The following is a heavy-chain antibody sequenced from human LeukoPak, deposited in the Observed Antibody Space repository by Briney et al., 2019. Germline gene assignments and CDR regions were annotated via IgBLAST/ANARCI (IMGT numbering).Heavy chain of an antibody. CDR1: GFTFSSYA. J-gene: IGHJ1*01. V-gene: IGHV3-30-3*01. Sequence: GGSLRLSCAASGFTFSSYAMHWVRQAPGKGLEWVAVISYDGSNKYYADSVKGRFTISRDNSKNTLYLQMNSLRAEDTAVYYCARDYDYGDYRLSEYFQHWGQGTLVTVSS. CDR3: ARDYDYGDYRLSEYFQH. D-gene: IGHD4-17*01. CDR2: ISYDGSNK.